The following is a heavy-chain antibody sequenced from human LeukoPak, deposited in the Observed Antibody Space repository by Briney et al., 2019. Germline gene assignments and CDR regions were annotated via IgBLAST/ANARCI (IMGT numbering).Heavy chain of an antibody. CDR3: ATIIGGGTVTTGYKVWVADAFDI. Sequence: SVKVSCKASGGTFSSYAISWVRQAPGQGLEWMGRIIPILGIANYAQKFQGRVTITADKSTSTAYMELSSLRSEDTAVYYCATIIGGGTVTTGYKVWVADAFDIWGQGTMVTVSS. D-gene: IGHD4-17*01. V-gene: IGHV1-69*04. CDR1: GGTFSSYA. J-gene: IGHJ3*02. CDR2: IIPILGIA.